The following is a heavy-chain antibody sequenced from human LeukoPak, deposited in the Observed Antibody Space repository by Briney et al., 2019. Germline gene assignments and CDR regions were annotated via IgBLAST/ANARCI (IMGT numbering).Heavy chain of an antibody. Sequence: GGSLRLSCAASGFTFSSYWMHWVRQAPGKGLEWVAVISYDGSNRYYADSVKGRFTISRDNSKNTLYLQMNSLRAEDTAVYYCANREDTAMVTVLVNYYGMDVWGQGTTVTVSS. D-gene: IGHD5-18*01. CDR2: ISYDGSNR. J-gene: IGHJ6*02. CDR1: GFTFSSYW. V-gene: IGHV3-30*18. CDR3: ANREDTAMVTVLVNYYGMDV.